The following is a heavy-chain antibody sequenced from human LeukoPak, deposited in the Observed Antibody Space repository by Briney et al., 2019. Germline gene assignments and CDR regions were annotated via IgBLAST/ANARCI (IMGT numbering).Heavy chain of an antibody. J-gene: IGHJ3*02. CDR2: IYTSGST. Sequence: PSETLSLTCAVSGGSISSSYYWSWIRQPAGKGLEWIGRIYTSGSTNYNPSLKSRVTMSVDTSKNQFSLKLSSVTAADTAVYYCARDLRRAAPYDAFDIWGQGTMVTVSS. CDR1: GGSISSSYY. D-gene: IGHD6-13*01. CDR3: ARDLRRAAPYDAFDI. V-gene: IGHV4-4*07.